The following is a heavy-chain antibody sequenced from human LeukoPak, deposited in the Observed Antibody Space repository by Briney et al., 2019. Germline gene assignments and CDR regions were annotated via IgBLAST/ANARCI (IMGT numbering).Heavy chain of an antibody. Sequence: ASVKVSCKASGGTFSSYAISWVRQAPGQGLEWMGGIIPIFGTANYAQKFQGRVTITADESTSTAYMELRSLRSDDTAVYYCARYSGYEYYFDYWGQGTLVTVSS. V-gene: IGHV1-69*13. CDR1: GGTFSSYA. CDR3: ARYSGYEYYFDY. CDR2: IIPIFGTA. D-gene: IGHD5-12*01. J-gene: IGHJ4*02.